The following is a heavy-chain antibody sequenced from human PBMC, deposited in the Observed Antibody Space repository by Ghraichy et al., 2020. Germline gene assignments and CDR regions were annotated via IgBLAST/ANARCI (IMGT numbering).Heavy chain of an antibody. J-gene: IGHJ4*02. Sequence: SETLSLTCTVSGGSISSYYWSWIRQPPGKGLEWIGYIYYSGSTNYNPSLKSRVTISVDTSKNQFSLKLSSVTAADTAVYYCAGRLAAAGTGFDYWGQGTLVIVSS. D-gene: IGHD6-13*01. CDR1: GGSISSYY. CDR2: IYYSGST. V-gene: IGHV4-59*01. CDR3: AGRLAAAGTGFDY.